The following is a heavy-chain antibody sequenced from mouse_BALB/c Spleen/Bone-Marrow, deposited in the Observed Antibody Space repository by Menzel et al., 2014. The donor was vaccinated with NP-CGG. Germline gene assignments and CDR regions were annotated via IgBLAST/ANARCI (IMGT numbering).Heavy chain of an antibody. CDR3: ARGIFLYGNFLLDY. CDR1: GFNIKDTY. CDR2: IDPANGNT. J-gene: IGHJ4*01. D-gene: IGHD2-10*02. Sequence: EVQLQQSGAELVKPGASVKLSCTAPGFNIKDTYMHWVKQRPEQGLEWIGRIDPANGNTKYDPKFQGKATITADTSSNTAYLQLSSLTSEDTAVYYCARGIFLYGNFLLDYWGQGTSVTVSS. V-gene: IGHV14-3*02.